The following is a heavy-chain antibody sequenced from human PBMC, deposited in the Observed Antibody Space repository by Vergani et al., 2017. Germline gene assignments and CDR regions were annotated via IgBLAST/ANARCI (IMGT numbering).Heavy chain of an antibody. Sequence: QVQLVQSGAEVKKPGASVKVSCKASGYTFTSYYMHWVRQAPGQGLEWMGIINPSGGSTSYAQKFQGRVTMTRDTSTITVYMELSRLRSEDTAVYYCARARRQQPYYYYYMDVWGRGTTVTVSS. CDR3: ARARRQQPYYYYYMDV. CDR1: GYTFTSYY. CDR2: INPSGGST. V-gene: IGHV1-46*01. D-gene: IGHD6-13*01. J-gene: IGHJ6*03.